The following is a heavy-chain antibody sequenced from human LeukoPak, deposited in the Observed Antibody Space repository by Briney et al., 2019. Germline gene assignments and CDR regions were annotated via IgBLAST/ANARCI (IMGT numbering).Heavy chain of an antibody. Sequence: GGSLRLSCAVSGFTLSNYGMSGVRQAPGKGLEWVAGISGSGGSTNYADSVKGRFTISRDNPKNTLYLQMNSLRAEDTAVYFCAKRGVVIRVILVGFHKEAYYFDSWGQGALVIVSS. CDR3: AKRGVVIRVILVGFHKEAYYFDS. CDR1: GFTLSNYG. D-gene: IGHD3-22*01. J-gene: IGHJ4*02. V-gene: IGHV3-23*01. CDR2: ISGSGGST.